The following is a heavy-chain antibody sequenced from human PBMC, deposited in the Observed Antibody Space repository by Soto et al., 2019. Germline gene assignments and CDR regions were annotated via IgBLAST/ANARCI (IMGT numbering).Heavy chain of an antibody. V-gene: IGHV1-2*04. CDR2: INPNSGGT. CDR1: GYTFTGYY. Sequence: ASVKVSCKVSGYTFTGYYMHWVRQAPGQGLEWMGWINPNSGGTNYAQKFQGWVTMTRDTSISTAYMELSRLRSDDTAVYYCATTSPLGEYFDYWGQGTLVTVSS. J-gene: IGHJ4*02. D-gene: IGHD3-16*01. CDR3: ATTSPLGEYFDY.